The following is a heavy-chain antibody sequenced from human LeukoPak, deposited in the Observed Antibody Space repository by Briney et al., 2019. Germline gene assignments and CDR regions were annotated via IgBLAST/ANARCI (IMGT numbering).Heavy chain of an antibody. Sequence: SETLSLTCTVSGGSINSYYWSWIRQPPGKGLQWIGCIHYSGSTNYNPSLKSRVTISVDTSKNQFSLKLSSVTAADTAVYYCARWNLYYYDSSGSRAFDIWGQGTMVTVSS. V-gene: IGHV4-59*01. CDR3: ARWNLYYYDSSGSRAFDI. D-gene: IGHD3-22*01. CDR1: GGSINSYY. J-gene: IGHJ3*02. CDR2: IHYSGST.